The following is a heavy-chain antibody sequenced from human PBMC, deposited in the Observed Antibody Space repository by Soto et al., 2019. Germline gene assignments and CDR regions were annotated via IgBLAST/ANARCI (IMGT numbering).Heavy chain of an antibody. V-gene: IGHV2-5*02. D-gene: IGHD2-15*01. CDR2: IYWDDDE. Sequence: QITLKESGPTLVKPTQTLTLTCTFSGLSLSTSAEGVAWIRQPPGKALEWLALIYWDDDERFSSFLKSRLTIAKDTAKRQVVQTMTNMDPVDKATYFCAHKGGRGAAMDVLGQGITVTVSS. CDR1: GLSLSTSAEG. J-gene: IGHJ6*02. CDR3: AHKGGRGAAMDV.